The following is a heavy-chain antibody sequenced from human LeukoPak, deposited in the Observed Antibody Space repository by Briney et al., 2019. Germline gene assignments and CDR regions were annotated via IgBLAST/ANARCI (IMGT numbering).Heavy chain of an antibody. D-gene: IGHD2-2*01. Sequence: QSLSLTWTVACGSIGISCYYWGWIREPRWKGLEWIGSIDFSGGTYYNPPLKSRVTISVDTSKNQFSLRLRSVTAADTAVYYCAIVVVPAAWYIPQNEDFDYWGQGTLVTVSS. CDR1: CGSIGISCYY. CDR2: IDFSGGT. V-gene: IGHV4-39*07. J-gene: IGHJ4*02. CDR3: AIVVVPAAWYIPQNEDFDY.